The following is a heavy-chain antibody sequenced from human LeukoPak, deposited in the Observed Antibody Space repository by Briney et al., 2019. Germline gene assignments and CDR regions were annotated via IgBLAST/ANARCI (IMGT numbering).Heavy chain of an antibody. V-gene: IGHV3-30*04. CDR3: ARESRDTAMATDY. CDR1: KFTLSSYT. Sequence: GGSLRLSCAASKFTLSSYTMHWVRQAPGKGLDWVAVISYDGRNKYYGDSVKGRFTISRDNSKNTLYLQMNSLRPEDTAIYYCARESRDTAMATDYWGQGTLVTVSS. CDR2: ISYDGRNK. D-gene: IGHD5-18*01. J-gene: IGHJ4*02.